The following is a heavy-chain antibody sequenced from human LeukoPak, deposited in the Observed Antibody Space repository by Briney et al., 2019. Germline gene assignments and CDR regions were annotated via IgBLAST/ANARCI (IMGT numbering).Heavy chain of an antibody. D-gene: IGHD1-1*01. CDR3: AGSGTNWVDDAFDI. CDR1: GGSISSDY. J-gene: IGHJ3*02. Sequence: PSETLSLTCTVSGGSISSDYWTWIRQPPGKRLEWIGYIYYSGRTNYYPSLTRRLIILADTTKNQYFLKLMSLTAADTAVYYCAGSGTNWVDDAFDIWGQGTMVTVSS. V-gene: IGHV4-59*08. CDR2: IYYSGRT.